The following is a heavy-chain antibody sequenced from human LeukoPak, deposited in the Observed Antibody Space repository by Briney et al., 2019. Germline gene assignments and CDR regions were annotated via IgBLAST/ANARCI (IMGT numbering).Heavy chain of an antibody. CDR3: AKDRYSGSYFSRSGDYFDY. V-gene: IGHV3-23*01. D-gene: IGHD1-26*01. J-gene: IGHJ4*02. Sequence: PGGSLRLSCAASGFTFSSYAMSWVRQAPGKGLEWVSAISGSGGSTYYADSVKGRFIISRDNSKNTLYLQMNSLRAEDTAVYYCAKDRYSGSYFSRSGDYFDYWGQGTLVTVSS. CDR1: GFTFSSYA. CDR2: ISGSGGST.